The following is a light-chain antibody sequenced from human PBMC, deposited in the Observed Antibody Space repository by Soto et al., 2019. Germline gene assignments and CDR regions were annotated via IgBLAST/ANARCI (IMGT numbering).Light chain of an antibody. J-gene: IGKJ2*01. CDR1: QSVSGN. CDR3: QQYNNWPQT. CDR2: GAS. Sequence: EIVMAQSPATLSVSPGERATLSCRASQSVSGNLAWYQHKPGQAPRLLIYGASTRATGIPARFSGSGSGTAFTLTISSLQSEDFAIYYCQQYNNWPQTFGQGTKWIS. V-gene: IGKV3-15*01.